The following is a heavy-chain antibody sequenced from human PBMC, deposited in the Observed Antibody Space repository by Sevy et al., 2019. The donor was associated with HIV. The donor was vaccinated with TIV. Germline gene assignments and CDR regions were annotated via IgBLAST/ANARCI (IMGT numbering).Heavy chain of an antibody. CDR2: IYYSGST. D-gene: IGHD5-18*01. CDR1: GGSISSGGYY. J-gene: IGHJ3*02. V-gene: IGHV4-31*03. CDR3: ARSGYNCGFYAFDI. Sequence: SETLSLTCTVSGGSISSGGYYWSWIRQHPGKGLEWIGYIYYSGSTYYNPSLKSRATISVDTPKNQFSLKLSSVTAADTAVYYCARSGYNCGFYAFDIWGQGTMVTVSS.